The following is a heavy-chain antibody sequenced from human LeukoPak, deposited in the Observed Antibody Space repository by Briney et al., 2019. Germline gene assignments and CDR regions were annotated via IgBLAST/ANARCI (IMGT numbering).Heavy chain of an antibody. V-gene: IGHV4-34*01. CDR3: ARGRYYYDSSGYHYYFDY. J-gene: IGHJ4*02. Sequence: SETLSLTCAVYGGSFSAYYWSWIRQPPGKGLEWIGEINHSGSTNYNPSLKSRVTISVDTSKNQFSLRLSSVTAADTAVYYYARGRYYYDSSGYHYYFDYWGQGTLVTVSS. D-gene: IGHD3-22*01. CDR1: GGSFSAYY. CDR2: INHSGST.